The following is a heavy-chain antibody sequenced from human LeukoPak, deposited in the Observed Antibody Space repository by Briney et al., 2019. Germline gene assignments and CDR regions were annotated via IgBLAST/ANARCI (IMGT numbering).Heavy chain of an antibody. CDR3: ARGEGSGSYYVQTSSFDY. CDR1: GFTFSSYA. D-gene: IGHD3-10*01. J-gene: IGHJ4*02. CDR2: ISYDGSNK. Sequence: GRSLRLSCAASGFTFSSYAMHWVRQAPGKGLEWVAVISYDGSNKYYADSVKGRFTISRDNSKNTLYLQMNSLGAEDTAVYYCARGEGSGSYYVQTSSFDYWGQGTLVTLSS. V-gene: IGHV3-30*04.